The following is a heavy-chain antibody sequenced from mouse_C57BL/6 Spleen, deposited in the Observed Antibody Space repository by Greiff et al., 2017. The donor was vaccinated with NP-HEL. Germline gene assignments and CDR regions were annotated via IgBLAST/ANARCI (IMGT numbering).Heavy chain of an antibody. Sequence: VQGVESGPGLVQPSQSLSITCTVSGFSLTSYGVHWVRQSPGKGLEWLGVIWSGGSTDYNEAFLSTLSISKYNSKSHVFFKMNRLQADDTAIYYCARNRDYWGQGTLVTVSA. CDR1: GFSLTSYG. CDR3: ARNRDY. CDR2: IWSGGST. J-gene: IGHJ3*01. V-gene: IGHV2-2*01.